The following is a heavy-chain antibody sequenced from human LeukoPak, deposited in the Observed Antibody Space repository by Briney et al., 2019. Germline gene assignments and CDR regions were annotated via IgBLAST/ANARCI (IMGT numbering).Heavy chain of an antibody. CDR3: AKDRRRGTYYYDSSGLFDY. CDR2: ISYDGSNK. Sequence: GGSLRLSCAASGFTFSSYGMHWVSQAPGKGLEWVAVISYDGSNKYYADSVKGRFTISRDNSKNTLYLQMNSLRAEDTAVYYCAKDRRRGTYYYDSSGLFDYWGQGTLVTVSS. V-gene: IGHV3-30*18. CDR1: GFTFSSYG. J-gene: IGHJ4*02. D-gene: IGHD3-22*01.